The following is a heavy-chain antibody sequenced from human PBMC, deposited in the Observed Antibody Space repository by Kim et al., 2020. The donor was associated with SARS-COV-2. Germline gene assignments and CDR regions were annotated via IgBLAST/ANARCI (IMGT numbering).Heavy chain of an antibody. J-gene: IGHJ4*02. CDR3: VKSGPGPGYFDY. D-gene: IGHD2-15*01. CDR2: IYSGGSST. V-gene: IGHV3-23*03. Sequence: GGSLRLSCATSGFTFSTYVMNWVRQAPGKGLEWVSVIYSGGSSTYYADSVKGRFTISRDNSRNTLYLQINSLRAEDTAIYYCVKSGPGPGYFDYWGQGTLVTVSS. CDR1: GFTFSTYV.